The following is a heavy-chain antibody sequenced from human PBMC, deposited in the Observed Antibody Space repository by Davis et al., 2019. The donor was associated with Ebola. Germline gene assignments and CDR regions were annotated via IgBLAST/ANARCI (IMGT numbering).Heavy chain of an antibody. V-gene: IGHV3-30-3*01. CDR2: ISYDGSNK. CDR1: GFTFSSYW. Sequence: GGSLRLSCAASGFTFSSYWMSWVRQAPGKGLEWVAVISYDGSNKYYADSVKGRFTISRDNSKNTLYLQMNSLRDEDTAVYYCARAGGSRKTYYYYGMDVWGQGTTVTVSS. J-gene: IGHJ6*02. CDR3: ARAGGSRKTYYYYGMDV. D-gene: IGHD2-2*01.